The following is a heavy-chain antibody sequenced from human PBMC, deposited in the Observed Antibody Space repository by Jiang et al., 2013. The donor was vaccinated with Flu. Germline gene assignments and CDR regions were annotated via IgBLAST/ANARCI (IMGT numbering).Heavy chain of an antibody. D-gene: IGHD6-6*01. CDR3: ARGGNMASRPKALDI. CDR2: INTGNGNT. CDR1: GYTFTHFT. Sequence: SGAEVKKPGASVKVSCKASGYTFTHFTLHWVRQAPGQRLEWMGWINTGNGNTKYSQKFQGRVAISSDTSANMASLELSSLISEDTAVYYCARGGNMASRPKALDIWGQGTMVTVSS. J-gene: IGHJ3*02. V-gene: IGHV1-3*04.